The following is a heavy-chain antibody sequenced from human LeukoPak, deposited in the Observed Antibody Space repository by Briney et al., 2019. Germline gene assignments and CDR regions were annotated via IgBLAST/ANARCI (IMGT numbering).Heavy chain of an antibody. CDR2: IYYSGST. D-gene: IGHD3-10*01. V-gene: IGHV4-59*01. Sequence: PSETLSLTCTVSGGSISSYYWSWIRQPPGKGLEWIGYIYYSGSTNYNPSLKSRFTISVDTSKNQFSLKLSSVTAADTAVYYCARTPYYYGSGSRPRYFELWGRGTLVTVSS. J-gene: IGHJ2*01. CDR3: ARTPYYYGSGSRPRYFEL. CDR1: GGSISSYY.